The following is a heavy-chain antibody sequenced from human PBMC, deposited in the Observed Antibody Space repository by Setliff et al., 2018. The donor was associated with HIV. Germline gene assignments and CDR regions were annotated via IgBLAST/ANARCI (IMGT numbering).Heavy chain of an antibody. V-gene: IGHV4-34*01. D-gene: IGHD1-26*01. Sequence: ASETLSLTCAVYGGFFSGYYWSWIRQPPGEGLEWIGEVNYSGNTNYNPSLKTRVNISVDTSKNQFSLNLRSVSAADTAVYYCARGPWGYNGSYAGLPFDNWGQGKLVTVSS. CDR2: VNYSGNT. CDR1: GGFFSGYY. J-gene: IGHJ4*02. CDR3: ARGPWGYNGSYAGLPFDN.